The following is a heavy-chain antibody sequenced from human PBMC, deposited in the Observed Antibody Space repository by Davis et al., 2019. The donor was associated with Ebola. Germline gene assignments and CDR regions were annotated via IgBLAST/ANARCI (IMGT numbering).Heavy chain of an antibody. CDR2: IKEDGSAK. CDR1: GFTLNNYV. Sequence: GESLKISCAVSGFTLNNYVMTWVRQAPGKGLEWVASIKEDGSAKYYVDSVRGRFTISRDNAKNSLDLQMNSLRAEDTAVYFCAAGWQYPGAWGQGTLVTVSS. D-gene: IGHD2-15*01. V-gene: IGHV3-7*01. CDR3: AAGWQYPGA. J-gene: IGHJ5*02.